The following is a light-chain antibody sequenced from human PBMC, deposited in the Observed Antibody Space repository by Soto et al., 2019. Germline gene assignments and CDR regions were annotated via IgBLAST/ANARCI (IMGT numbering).Light chain of an antibody. J-gene: IGLJ1*01. CDR2: GNN. CDR1: IGAGYD. Sequence: VLTPPPPVSWGPGERVTISCPGGIGAGYDVHWYQQLPGTAPKLLIYGNNNRPSGVPDRFSGSKSGTSASLAITGLQAEDEADYYCQSYDSSLSAPYVFGTGTKVTVL. CDR3: QSYDSSLSAPYV. V-gene: IGLV1-40*01.